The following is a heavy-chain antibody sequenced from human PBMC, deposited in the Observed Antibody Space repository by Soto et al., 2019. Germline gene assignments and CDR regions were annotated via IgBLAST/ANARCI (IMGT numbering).Heavy chain of an antibody. V-gene: IGHV3-30*18. CDR1: GFTFSSYG. Sequence: GGSLRLSCAASGFTFSSYGMHWVRQAPGKGLEWVAVISYDGSNKYYADSVKGRFTISRDNSKNTLYLQMNSLRAEDTAVYYCAKGPMGSSGYPGGAFDIWGQGTMVTVSS. D-gene: IGHD3-22*01. CDR3: AKGPMGSSGYPGGAFDI. CDR2: ISYDGSNK. J-gene: IGHJ3*02.